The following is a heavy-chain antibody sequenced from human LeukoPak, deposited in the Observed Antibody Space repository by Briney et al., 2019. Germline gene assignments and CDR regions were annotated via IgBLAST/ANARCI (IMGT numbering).Heavy chain of an antibody. D-gene: IGHD1-26*01. Sequence: PSETLSLTCTVSGGSISSYYWSWIRQPPGKGLEWIGYIYYSGSTNYNPSLKSRVTMSVDTSKNQFSLKLSSVTAADTAVYYCARDGGIVGATTRAHAFDIWGQGTMVTVSS. CDR2: IYYSGST. J-gene: IGHJ3*02. V-gene: IGHV4-59*12. CDR1: GGSISSYY. CDR3: ARDGGIVGATTRAHAFDI.